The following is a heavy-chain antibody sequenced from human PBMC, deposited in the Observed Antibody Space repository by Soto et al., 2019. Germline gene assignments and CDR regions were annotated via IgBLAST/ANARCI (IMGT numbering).Heavy chain of an antibody. V-gene: IGHV3-21*01. D-gene: IGHD6-13*01. J-gene: IGHJ5*02. CDR2: ISSSSSYI. Sequence: EVQLVESGGGLVKPGGSLRLSCAASGFTFSSYSMNWVRQAPGKGLEWVSSISSSSSYIYYADSVKGRFTISRDNAKNSLYLQMNRLRAEDTAVYYCARDNGPYSSSWMFDPWGQGTLVTVSS. CDR3: ARDNGPYSSSWMFDP. CDR1: GFTFSSYS.